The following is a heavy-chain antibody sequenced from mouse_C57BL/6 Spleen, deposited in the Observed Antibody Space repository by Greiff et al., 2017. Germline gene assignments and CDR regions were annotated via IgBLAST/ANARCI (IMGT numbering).Heavy chain of an antibody. D-gene: IGHD2-1*01. CDR3: ALLYAMDY. Sequence: VHLVESGPELVKPGASVKISCKASGYTFTDYYINWVKQRPGQGLEWIGWIFPGSGSTYYNEKFKGKATLTVDKSSSTAYMLLSSLTSEDSAVYFCALLYAMDYWGQGTSVTVSS. CDR2: IFPGSGST. V-gene: IGHV1-75*01. J-gene: IGHJ4*01. CDR1: GYTFTDYY.